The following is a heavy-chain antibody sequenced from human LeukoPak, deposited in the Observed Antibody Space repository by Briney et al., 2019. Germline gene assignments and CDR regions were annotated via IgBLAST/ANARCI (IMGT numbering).Heavy chain of an antibody. Sequence: ESLEIPCKGSWYNFTSYLNGWVRQMPGKSLGVKGNIYSCDSDTRYSPSFQGQVTISADKSISTAYLQWSSLKASDTAMYYCARGPNDIVVVPAAPGDAFDIWGQGTMVTVSS. CDR1: WYNFTSYL. D-gene: IGHD2-2*01. V-gene: IGHV5-51*01. CDR3: ARGPNDIVVVPAAPGDAFDI. CDR2: IYSCDSDT. J-gene: IGHJ3*02.